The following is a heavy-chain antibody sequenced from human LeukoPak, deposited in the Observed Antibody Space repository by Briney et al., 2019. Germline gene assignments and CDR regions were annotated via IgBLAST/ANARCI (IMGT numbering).Heavy chain of an antibody. V-gene: IGHV1-46*03. D-gene: IGHD3-3*01. J-gene: IGHJ3*02. Sequence: ASVKVSCKASGYTFTSYYMHWVRQAPGQGGGWVGIINPSGGSTSYAQKFQGRVTMTRDTSTSTVYMELSSLRSEDTAVYYCARDYDFWSGRDAFDIWGQGTMVTLSS. CDR2: INPSGGST. CDR1: GYTFTSYY. CDR3: ARDYDFWSGRDAFDI.